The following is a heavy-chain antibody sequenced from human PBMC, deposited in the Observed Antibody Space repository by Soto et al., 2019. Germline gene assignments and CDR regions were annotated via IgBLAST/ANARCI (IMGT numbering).Heavy chain of an antibody. CDR3: AKRPHIAASLHVYIDL. D-gene: IGHD6-13*01. CDR1: GFTFSNYA. J-gene: IGHJ2*01. CDR2: ISGSGGST. V-gene: IGHV3-23*01. Sequence: EVQLLESGGGLVQPGGSLTLSCAASGFTFSNYAMSWVRQAPGKGLEWVSSISGSGGSTWYADSVKGRFTISRDNSNKILYLQIDSLRAEDTALFYCAKRPHIAASLHVYIDLWGRGTLVTVSS.